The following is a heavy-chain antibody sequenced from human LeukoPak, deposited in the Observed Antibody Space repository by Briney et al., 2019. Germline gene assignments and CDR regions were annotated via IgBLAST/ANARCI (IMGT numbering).Heavy chain of an antibody. Sequence: PGGSLRLSCSASGFTFSSYAMHWVRQAPGKGLEYVSAISSNGGSTYYADSVKGRFTISRDNSKNTLYLQMSSLRAEDTAVYYCVKDGYDFWSGYYTVTDAFDIWGQGTMVTVSS. CDR1: GFTFSSYA. J-gene: IGHJ3*02. CDR3: VKDGYDFWSGYYTVTDAFDI. CDR2: ISSNGGST. V-gene: IGHV3-64D*09. D-gene: IGHD3-3*01.